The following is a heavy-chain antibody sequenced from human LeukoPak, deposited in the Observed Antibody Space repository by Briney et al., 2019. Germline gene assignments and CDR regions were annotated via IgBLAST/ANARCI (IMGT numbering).Heavy chain of an antibody. J-gene: IGHJ4*02. V-gene: IGHV1-2*02. D-gene: IGHD2-8*02. CDR1: GDTFTGYY. CDR3: ARLMWLKLVEGGFDY. CDR2: INPNSGGT. Sequence: ASVKVSCKASGDTFTGYYMHWVRQAPGQGLEWMGWINPNSGGTNYAQKFQGRVTMTRDTSISTAYMELSRLRSDDTAVYYCARLMWLKLVEGGFDYRGQGTLVTVSS.